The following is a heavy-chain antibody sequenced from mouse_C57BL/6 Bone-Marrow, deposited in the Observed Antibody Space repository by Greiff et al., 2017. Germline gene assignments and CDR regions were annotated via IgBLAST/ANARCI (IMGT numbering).Heavy chain of an antibody. CDR3: ARLLLTYDWAMDY. D-gene: IGHD2-12*01. J-gene: IGHJ4*01. Sequence: QVQLQQSGPELVKPGASVKISCKASGYAFSSSWMHWVKQRPGKGLEWIGRIYPGDGATKYNGQIKGQATLTADKSASTAYMQLSSLTSEDAAVYFCARLLLTYDWAMDYWGQGTSVTVSS. V-gene: IGHV1-82*01. CDR1: GYAFSSSW. CDR2: IYPGDGAT.